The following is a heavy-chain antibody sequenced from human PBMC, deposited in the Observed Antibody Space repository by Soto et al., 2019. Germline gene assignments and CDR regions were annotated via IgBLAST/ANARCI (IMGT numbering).Heavy chain of an antibody. V-gene: IGHV1-2*04. J-gene: IGHJ5*02. CDR2: INPNSGGT. CDR3: ARMFAPYGAISGRFDP. D-gene: IGHD4-17*01. CDR1: GYAFTGYY. Sequence: GASVKVCCKASGYAFTGYYMHWVRQAPGQGLEWMGWINPNSGGTNYAQKFQGWVTMTRDTSISTAYMELSRLRSDDTAVYYCARMFAPYGAISGRFDPWGQGTLVTVSS.